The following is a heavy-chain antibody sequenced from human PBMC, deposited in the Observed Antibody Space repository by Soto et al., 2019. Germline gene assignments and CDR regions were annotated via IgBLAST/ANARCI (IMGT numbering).Heavy chain of an antibody. CDR2: IVVGSGNT. Sequence: SVKVSCKASGFTFTSSAVQWVRQARGQRLEWIGWIVVGSGNTNYAQKFQERVTITRDMSTSTAYMELSSLRSEDTAVYYCAAATYNWNYVTLAFDYWGQGALVTVSS. V-gene: IGHV1-58*01. CDR3: AAATYNWNYVTLAFDY. CDR1: GFTFTSSA. D-gene: IGHD1-7*01. J-gene: IGHJ4*02.